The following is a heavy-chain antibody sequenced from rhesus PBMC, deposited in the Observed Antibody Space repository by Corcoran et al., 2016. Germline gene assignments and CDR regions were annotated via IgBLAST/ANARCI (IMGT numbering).Heavy chain of an antibody. J-gene: IGHJ4*01. V-gene: IGHV4-76*01. CDR3: ARGYSGGWSPDY. CDR2: IYGSSGST. CDR1: GGSFSGGYA. Sequence: QVQLQESGPGLVKPSETLSLTCAVSGGSFSGGYAWIWIRQPPGKGLEWMGYIYGSSGSTNYNPSLKNRVTISKDTSKNQFSLKLSSVTAADTAVYYCARGYSGGWSPDYWGQGVLVTVSS. D-gene: IGHD6-37*01.